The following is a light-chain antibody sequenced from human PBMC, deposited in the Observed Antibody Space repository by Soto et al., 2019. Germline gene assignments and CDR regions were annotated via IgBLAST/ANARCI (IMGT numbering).Light chain of an antibody. V-gene: IGLV2-8*01. J-gene: IGLJ2*01. CDR2: EVT. CDR1: SSDVGGYNF. CDR3: ISYAAGNNYLV. Sequence: QAVVTQPASVSGSPGQSITISCTGTSSDVGGYNFVSWFQQHPGKAPKLMIYEVTKRPSGVPDRFSGSKSGNTASLTVSGLQAEDEADYYCISYAAGNNYLVFGGGTKLTVL.